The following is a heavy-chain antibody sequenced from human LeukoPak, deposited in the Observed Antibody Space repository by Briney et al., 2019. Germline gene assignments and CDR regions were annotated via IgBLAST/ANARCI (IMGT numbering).Heavy chain of an antibody. D-gene: IGHD4-17*01. CDR3: ARDYGDFYNWYDP. Sequence: GASVKVSCKASGYSYSRYGISWVRQAAGQGLEWMGWISTDSGATKYAEKFQGRVTVTTHTSTTTSTLELRSHRSDDTAMYYCARDYGDFYNWYDPWGQGTLVIVSS. J-gene: IGHJ5*02. V-gene: IGHV1-18*01. CDR1: GYSYSRYG. CDR2: ISTDSGAT.